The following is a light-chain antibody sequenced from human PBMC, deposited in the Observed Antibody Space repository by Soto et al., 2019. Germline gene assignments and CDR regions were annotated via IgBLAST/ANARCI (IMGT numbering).Light chain of an antibody. CDR3: QRYGSSRPWT. V-gene: IGKV3-20*01. J-gene: IGKJ1*01. CDR2: GAS. CDR1: QSVTSNY. Sequence: EIVLTQSPGTLSLSPGERATLSCRVSQSVTSNYIAWYQQKPGQAPRLLIYGASSRATGIPDRFSGSGSGTDFTLTISRLEPADFAVYYCQRYGSSRPWTFGQGTRWIS.